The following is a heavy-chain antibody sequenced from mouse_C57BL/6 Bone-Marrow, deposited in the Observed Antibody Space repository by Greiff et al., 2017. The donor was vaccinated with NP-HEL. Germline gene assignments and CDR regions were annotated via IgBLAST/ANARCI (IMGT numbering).Heavy chain of an antibody. CDR1: GYTFTSYW. V-gene: IGHV1-59*01. Sequence: VQLQQPGAELVRPGTSVKLSCKASGYTFTSYWMHWVKQRPGQGLEWIGVIDPSDSYTNYNQKFKGKATLTVDTSSSTAYMQLSSLTSEDSAVYYCARWWAFYYGPPFDYWGQGTTLTVSS. J-gene: IGHJ2*01. CDR2: IDPSDSYT. CDR3: ARWWAFYYGPPFDY. D-gene: IGHD2-1*01.